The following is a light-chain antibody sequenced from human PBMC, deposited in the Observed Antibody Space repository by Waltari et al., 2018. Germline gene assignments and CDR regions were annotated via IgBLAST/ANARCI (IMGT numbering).Light chain of an antibody. V-gene: IGLV2-23*02. Sequence: QSALTQPASVSGTPGQSITISCSGTTSDVGCYDLVSWYQQHPGEAPKLLICEVFKRPPDTSSRFSGAKSGSTASLTISGLQPEDEADYYCCSYAGRGTYVFGSGTKVTVL. CDR2: EVF. J-gene: IGLJ1*01. CDR1: TSDVGCYDL. CDR3: CSYAGRGTYV.